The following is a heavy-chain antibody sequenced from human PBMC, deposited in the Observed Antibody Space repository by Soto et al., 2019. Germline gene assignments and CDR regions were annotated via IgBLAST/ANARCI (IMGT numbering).Heavy chain of an antibody. J-gene: IGHJ3*02. CDR1: GYSFTSYW. CDR3: ARQGVLLWFGERNAFDI. V-gene: IGHV5-51*01. Sequence: GESLKISCKGSGYSFTSYWIGWVRQMPXKGLEWMGIIYPGDSDTRYSPSFQGQVTISADKSISTAYLQWSSLKASDTAMYYCARQGVLLWFGERNAFDIWGQGTMVTV. CDR2: IYPGDSDT. D-gene: IGHD3-10*01.